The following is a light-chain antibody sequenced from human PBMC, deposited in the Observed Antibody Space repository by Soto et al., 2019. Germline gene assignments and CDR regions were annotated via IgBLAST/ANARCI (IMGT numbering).Light chain of an antibody. CDR2: GAS. J-gene: IGKJ4*01. CDR1: QSVSSN. CDR3: QQYNNWPPLT. Sequence: EIVMTQSPATLSVSPGERATLSCRASQSVSSNLAWYQQKPGQAPRLLIYGASTRATGIPARFSGSGSGTEFTLTIRSLQSEDWAVYYCQQYNNWPPLTFGGGNKVEIK. V-gene: IGKV3-15*01.